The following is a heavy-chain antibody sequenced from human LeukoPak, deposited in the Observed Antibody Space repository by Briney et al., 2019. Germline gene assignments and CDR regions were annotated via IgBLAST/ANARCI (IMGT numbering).Heavy chain of an antibody. V-gene: IGHV4-31*03. CDR3: ARGKAMVREAADY. J-gene: IGHJ4*02. D-gene: IGHD3-10*01. CDR2: IYYSGST. Sequence: SETLSLTCTVSGGSISSGGYYWSWIRQHPGKGLEWIGYIYYSGSTYYNPSLKSRVTISVDTSKNQFSLKLSSVTAADTAVYYCARGKAMVREAADYWGQGTLVTVSS. CDR1: GGSISSGGYY.